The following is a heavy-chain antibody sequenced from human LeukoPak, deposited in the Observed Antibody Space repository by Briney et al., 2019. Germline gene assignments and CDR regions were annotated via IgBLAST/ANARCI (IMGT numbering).Heavy chain of an antibody. Sequence: PSETLSLTCTVSGAYISVNNYYWAWIRQSPGKGLEWIGSINYSGTTYYNPSLNSRVTISVDTSKNQFSLKVTSVTAADTAVYYCAKDAVVVAATVYYYYYMDVWGKGTTVTVSS. J-gene: IGHJ6*03. D-gene: IGHD2-15*01. CDR3: AKDAVVVAATVYYYYYMDV. CDR2: INYSGTT. CDR1: GAYISVNNYY. V-gene: IGHV4-39*07.